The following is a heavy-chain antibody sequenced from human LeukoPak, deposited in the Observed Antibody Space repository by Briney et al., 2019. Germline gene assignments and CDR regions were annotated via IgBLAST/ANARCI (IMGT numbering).Heavy chain of an antibody. V-gene: IGHV1-69*05. CDR2: ITPIFGTT. CDR1: GGSFSSYA. D-gene: IGHD4-17*01. J-gene: IGHJ4*02. CDR3: AREWVIGYGDYYVYRSSDS. Sequence: SVKVSCKASGGSFSSYAISWVRQAPGQGLEWMGRITPIFGTTYYAQKFQGRVTITTDESTSTAYMELSRLRAEDTAVYYCAREWVIGYGDYYVYRSSDSWGQGALLSVSP.